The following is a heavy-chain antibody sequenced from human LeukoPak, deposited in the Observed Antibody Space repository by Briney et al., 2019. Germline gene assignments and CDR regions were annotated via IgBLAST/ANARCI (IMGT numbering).Heavy chain of an antibody. Sequence: PSETLSLTCTVSGGSISSYYWSWIRQPPGKGLEWIGYIYYSGSTNYNPSLKSRVTISVDTSKNQFSLKLSSVTAADTAVYYCARHSPYSSGWPGGDAFDIWGQGTMVTVSS. CDR3: ARHSPYSSGWPGGDAFDI. CDR2: IYYSGST. V-gene: IGHV4-59*08. CDR1: GGSISSYY. D-gene: IGHD6-19*01. J-gene: IGHJ3*02.